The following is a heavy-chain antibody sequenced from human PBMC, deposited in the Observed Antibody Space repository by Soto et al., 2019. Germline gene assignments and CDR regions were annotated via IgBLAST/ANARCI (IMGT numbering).Heavy chain of an antibody. D-gene: IGHD6-13*01. V-gene: IGHV3-9*01. CDR3: AKGDSSSFYYGMDV. CDR1: GFTFDDYA. CDR2: ISWNSGSI. J-gene: IGHJ6*02. Sequence: EVQLVESGGGLVQPGRSLRLSCAASGFTFDDYAMHWVRQAPGKGLEWVSGISWNSGSIGYADSVKGRFTISRDNAKNFLYLQMNSLRAEATALYYCAKGDSSSFYYGMDVWGQGTTVTVSS.